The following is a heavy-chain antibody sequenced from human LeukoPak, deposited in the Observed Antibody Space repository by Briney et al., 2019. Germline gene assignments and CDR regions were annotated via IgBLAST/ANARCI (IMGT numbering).Heavy chain of an antibody. Sequence: SETLSLTCTVSGGSISSSSYYWGWIRRPPGKGLEWIGSIYYSGSTYYNPSLKSRVTISVDTSKNQFSLKLSSVTAADTAVYYCARPAVAGTALGYYYFDYWGQGTLVTVSS. V-gene: IGHV4-39*01. D-gene: IGHD6-19*01. CDR3: ARPAVAGTALGYYYFDY. CDR1: GGSISSSSYY. CDR2: IYYSGST. J-gene: IGHJ4*02.